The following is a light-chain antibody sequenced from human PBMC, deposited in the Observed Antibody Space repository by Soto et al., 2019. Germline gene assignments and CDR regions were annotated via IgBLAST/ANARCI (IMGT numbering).Light chain of an antibody. CDR2: EVT. J-gene: IGLJ2*01. Sequence: QSALTQPPSASGSPGQSVTISCTGTSSDVGGYKYVSWYQHHPGKAPKGVIYEVTKRPSGVPDRFSGSQSGNTASLTVSGLQAEDEADYYCSSYGGTNNVVFGGGTKLTV. V-gene: IGLV2-8*01. CDR1: SSDVGGYKY. CDR3: SSYGGTNNVV.